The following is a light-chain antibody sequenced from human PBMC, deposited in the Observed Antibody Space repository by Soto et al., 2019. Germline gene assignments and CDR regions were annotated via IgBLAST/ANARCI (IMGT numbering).Light chain of an antibody. CDR3: QGHGGSPLNYP. CDR1: QSMNTKY. J-gene: IGKJ2*01. V-gene: IGKV3-20*01. Sequence: EIVLTQSPGTLSLSPGERATLYCRASQSMNTKYLAWYRQKPGQPPRLLIYAASSRATGIPDRFSGSGSGTDFTLTISRLEPEDFAVYYCQGHGGSPLNYPFGQGNKLEIK. CDR2: AAS.